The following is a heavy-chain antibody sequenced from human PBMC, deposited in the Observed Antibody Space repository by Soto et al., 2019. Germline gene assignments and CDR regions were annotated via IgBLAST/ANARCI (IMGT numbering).Heavy chain of an antibody. Sequence: SVKVSCKASGGTFGNYAINWLRQAPGQGLQWMGDISPMFHKANYEQTFQGRVSITADESTNTVYMELSSLRSEDTALYYCAREVEAHTPVFCAWGQGTLVTVSS. V-gene: IGHV1-69*13. CDR1: GGTFGNYA. CDR3: AREVEAHTPVFCA. J-gene: IGHJ5*02. D-gene: IGHD2-2*01. CDR2: ISPMFHKA.